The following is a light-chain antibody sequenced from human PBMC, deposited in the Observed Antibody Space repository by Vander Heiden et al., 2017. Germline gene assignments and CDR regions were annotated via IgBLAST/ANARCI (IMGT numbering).Light chain of an antibody. CDR2: RDS. CDR3: HAWDSSTGV. J-gene: IGLJ3*02. V-gene: IGLV3-1*01. CDR1: KLGDTY. Sequence: YGLTVPPGGRGSPGQTARITCSGDKLGDTYACWYQQQPGQYPVLVIDRDSTRPSGIPERFSGSNPGNTATLTISGTQAMDEADQYCHAWDSSTGVFGGGTKLTGL.